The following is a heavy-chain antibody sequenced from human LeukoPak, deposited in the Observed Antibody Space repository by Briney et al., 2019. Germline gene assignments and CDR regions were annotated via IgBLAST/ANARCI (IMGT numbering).Heavy chain of an antibody. Sequence: TLSLTCTVSGGSISSGGYYWSWIRQPPGKGLEWIGYIYHSGSTYSNPSLKSRVTISVDRSKNQFSLKLSSVTAADTAVYYCARAPGGSLVYYYYYMDVWGKGTTVTVSS. D-gene: IGHD2-15*01. J-gene: IGHJ6*03. CDR2: IYHSGST. CDR3: ARAPGGSLVYYYYYMDV. V-gene: IGHV4-30-2*01. CDR1: GGSISSGGYY.